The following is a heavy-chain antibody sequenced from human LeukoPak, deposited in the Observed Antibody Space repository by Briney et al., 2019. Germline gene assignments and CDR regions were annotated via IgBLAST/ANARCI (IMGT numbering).Heavy chain of an antibody. D-gene: IGHD6-19*01. V-gene: IGHV3-20*04. J-gene: IGHJ4*02. CDR1: GFTFDDYG. CDR2: INWNGGST. Sequence: GGSLRLSCAASGFTFDDYGMSWVRQAPGKGLEWVSGINWNGGSTGYADSVKGRFTISRDNAMNSLYLQMNSLRAEDTALYYCARVGSSGWPSRRGVDYWGQGTLVTVSS. CDR3: ARVGSSGWPSRRGVDY.